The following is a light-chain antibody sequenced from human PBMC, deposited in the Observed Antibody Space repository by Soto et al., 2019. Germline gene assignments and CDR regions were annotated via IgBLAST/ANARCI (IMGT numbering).Light chain of an antibody. CDR2: DVS. CDR3: SSYTTISTPSYV. J-gene: IGLJ1*01. CDR1: SSDVGGYNY. V-gene: IGLV2-14*01. Sequence: QSALTQPASGSGSPGQSITISCTGTSSDVGGYNYVSWYQQHPGKAPKLLIYDVSNRPSGISDRFSGSKSGNTASLTISGLQAEDEADYYCSSYTTISTPSYVFGTGTKVTVL.